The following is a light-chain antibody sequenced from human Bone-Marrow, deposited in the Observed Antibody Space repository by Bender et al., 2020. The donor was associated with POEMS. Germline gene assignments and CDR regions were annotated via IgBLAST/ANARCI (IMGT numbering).Light chain of an antibody. CDR2: FDD. CDR3: SAWDDSLSGWV. CDR1: SSNIGNHG. Sequence: QSVVTPPPSLSEASSQRVTISCSGSSSNIGNHGVNWYQQSPGEAPKLLIYFDDLLTPGVSDRFSASKFGTSASLAISELQSEDEALYYCSAWDDSLSGWVFGGGTKLTVL. V-gene: IGLV1-36*01. J-gene: IGLJ3*02.